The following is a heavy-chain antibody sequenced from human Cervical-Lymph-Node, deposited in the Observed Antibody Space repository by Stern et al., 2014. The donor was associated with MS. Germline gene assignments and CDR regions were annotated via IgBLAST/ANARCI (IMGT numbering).Heavy chain of an antibody. D-gene: IGHD5-18*01. CDR2: INGDGSRT. Sequence: EVHLVESGGDLVQPGGSLRLSCTASGFTFSTYWMHWVRQAPGKGLVRVSRINGDGSRTSYADSVKGRFTISRDNAKNTLYVQMNSLRVEDTAVYYCARAHVDTWDWFDPWGQGTLVTVSS. CDR3: ARAHVDTWDWFDP. V-gene: IGHV3-74*02. J-gene: IGHJ5*02. CDR1: GFTFSTYW.